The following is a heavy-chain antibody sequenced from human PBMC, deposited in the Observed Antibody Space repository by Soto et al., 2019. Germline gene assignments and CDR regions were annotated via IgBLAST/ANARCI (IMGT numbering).Heavy chain of an antibody. Sequence: QVQLVESGGGVVQPGRSLRLSCAASGFTFSSYAMHWVRQAPGKGLEWVAVISYDGSNKYYTDSVKGRFTISRDNSKNTLYLQMNSLRAEDTAVYYCARVPSSSGRAHFDYWGQATMVTVSS. CDR2: ISYDGSNK. J-gene: IGHJ4*02. D-gene: IGHD2-15*01. CDR3: ARVPSSSGRAHFDY. CDR1: GFTFSSYA. V-gene: IGHV3-30-3*01.